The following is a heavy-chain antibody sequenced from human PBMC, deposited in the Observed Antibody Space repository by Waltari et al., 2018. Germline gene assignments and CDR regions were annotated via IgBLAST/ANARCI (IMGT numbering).Heavy chain of an antibody. CDR3: ASQRLYCSSTSCLTSYYYYGMDV. J-gene: IGHJ6*02. V-gene: IGHV7-4-1*02. CDR2: INTNTGNP. Sequence: QVQLVQSGAEVKQPGASVSVSCKASGYVFTRQYLHWGRQAPGQGLEWMGWINTNTGNPTYAQGFTGRFVFSLDTSVSTAYLQISSLKAEDTAVYYCASQRLYCSSTSCLTSYYYYGMDVWGQGTT. CDR1: GYVFTRQY. D-gene: IGHD2-2*01.